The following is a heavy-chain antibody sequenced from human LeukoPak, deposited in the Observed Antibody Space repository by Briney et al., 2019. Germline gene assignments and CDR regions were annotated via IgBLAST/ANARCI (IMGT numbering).Heavy chain of an antibody. CDR3: AKDQGASGWGAFDF. D-gene: IGHD6-19*01. J-gene: IGHJ4*02. Sequence: GGSLRLSCAASGITFEDYAMHWVRQAPGKGLEWVSFISGDGGTTYYPDSVKGRFTISRDNSRTSLYLQMNSLRNEDTALYYCAKDQGASGWGAFDFWGQGTLVTVSS. V-gene: IGHV3-43*02. CDR1: GITFEDYA. CDR2: ISGDGGTT.